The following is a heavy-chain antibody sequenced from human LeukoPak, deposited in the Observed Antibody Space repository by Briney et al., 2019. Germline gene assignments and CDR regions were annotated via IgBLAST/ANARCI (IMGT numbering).Heavy chain of an antibody. CDR2: FDPEDGET. D-gene: IGHD3-22*01. CDR1: GYTLTELS. CDR3: ARDLASSGYYWD. J-gene: IGHJ4*02. Sequence: ASVTVSCTVSGYTLTELSMHWVRQAPGKGLEWMGGFDPEDGETIYAQKFQGRVTMTEDTSTDTAYMELSSLRSEDTAVYYCARDLASSGYYWDWGQGTLVTVSS. V-gene: IGHV1-24*01.